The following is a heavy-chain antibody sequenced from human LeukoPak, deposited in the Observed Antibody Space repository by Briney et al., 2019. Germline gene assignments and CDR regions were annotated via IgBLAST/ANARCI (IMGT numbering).Heavy chain of an antibody. CDR3: AINPVGDY. CDR2: ISGSGGST. V-gene: IGHV3-23*01. J-gene: IGHJ4*02. D-gene: IGHD4-23*01. Sequence: GGSLRRSCAASGFPLNSYAMSWVRQAPGKGLEWVSAISGSGGSTYYADSVKGRFTISRDNSKNTLYLQMNSLRAEDTAVYYCAINPVGDYWGQGTLVTVSS. CDR1: GFPLNSYA.